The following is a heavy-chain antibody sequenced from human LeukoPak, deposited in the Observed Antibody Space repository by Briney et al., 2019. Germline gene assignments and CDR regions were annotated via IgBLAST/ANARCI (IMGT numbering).Heavy chain of an antibody. CDR2: IYSSGST. CDR3: ARLDGEGLRY. J-gene: IGHJ4*02. D-gene: IGHD2-21*01. V-gene: IGHV4-4*07. Sequence: PSETLSLTCTVSGGSISDYYWNWIRQPARKGLEWIGRIYSSGSTNYNPSLKSRVTMSVDMSKNQFSLKLRYLTAADTAVYYCARLDGEGLRYWGQGTLVTVSS. CDR1: GGSISDYY.